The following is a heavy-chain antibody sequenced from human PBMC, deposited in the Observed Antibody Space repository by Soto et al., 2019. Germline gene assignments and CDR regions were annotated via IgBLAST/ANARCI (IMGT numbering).Heavy chain of an antibody. CDR1: GFAFNNYG. CDR3: AGEDSIIIPAVSDF. CDR2: ISKSDYT. J-gene: IGHJ4*02. D-gene: IGHD2-2*01. V-gene: IGHV3-21*01. Sequence: GSLRLSCTVSGFAFNNYGINWVRQAPGKGLEWVSSISKSDYTYYSDSVTGRFTISRDNAKNSVSLQMNTLRDEDTAVYYCAGEDSIIIPAVSDFWGQGTLVTVSS.